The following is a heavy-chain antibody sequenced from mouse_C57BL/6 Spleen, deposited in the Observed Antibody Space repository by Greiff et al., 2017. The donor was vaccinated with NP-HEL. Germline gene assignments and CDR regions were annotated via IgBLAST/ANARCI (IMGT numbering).Heavy chain of an antibody. D-gene: IGHD2-5*01. J-gene: IGHJ3*01. V-gene: IGHV1-85*01. CDR1: GYTFTSYD. Sequence: VQLVESGPELVKPGASVKLSCKASGYTFTSYDINWVKQRPGQGLEWIGWIYPRDGSTKYNEKFKGKATLTVDTSSSTAYMELHSLTSEDSAVYFCARDSKGTYWGQGTLVTVSA. CDR2: IYPRDGST. CDR3: ARDSKGTY.